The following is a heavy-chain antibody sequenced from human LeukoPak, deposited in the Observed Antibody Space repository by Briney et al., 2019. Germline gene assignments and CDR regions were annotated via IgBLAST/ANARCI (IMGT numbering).Heavy chain of an antibody. CDR1: GFTFSSYS. CDR2: ISSSSTYI. Sequence: NTGGSLRLSCAASGFTFSSYSMNWVRQAPGKRLEWVSSISSSSTYIYYADSVKGRFTISRDKSKTTLFLQMDSLRAEDTAVYYCAKDPEEGLAVARLEHWGQGTLVTVSS. D-gene: IGHD6-19*01. V-gene: IGHV3-21*01. J-gene: IGHJ5*02. CDR3: AKDPEEGLAVARLEH.